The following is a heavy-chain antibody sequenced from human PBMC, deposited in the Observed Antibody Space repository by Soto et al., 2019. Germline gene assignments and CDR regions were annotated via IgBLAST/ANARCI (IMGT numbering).Heavy chain of an antibody. CDR2: IWYDGSNK. J-gene: IGHJ6*02. CDR3: ARDTYCGGDCYPPLSYYYYGMDV. D-gene: IGHD2-21*02. CDR1: DFSLSGSY. V-gene: IGHV3-33*01. Sequence: GESLKISCVGSDFSLSGSYMSWVRQAPGKGLEWVAVIWYDGSNKYYADSVKGRFTISRDNSKNTLYLQMNSLRAEDTAVYYCARDTYCGGDCYPPLSYYYYGMDVWGQGTTVTVSS.